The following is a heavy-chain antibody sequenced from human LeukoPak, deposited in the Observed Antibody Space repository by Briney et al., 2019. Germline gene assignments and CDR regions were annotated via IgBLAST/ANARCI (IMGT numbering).Heavy chain of an antibody. Sequence: GGSLRLSCAASGFTFSSYWMSWMRQAPGKGLEWVANIKYDGNEEYYVDSVKGRFTISRDNSKNTLYLQMNSLRAEDTAVYYCATERSYYDILTGYSPGAFDIWGQGTMVTVSS. V-gene: IGHV3-7*03. CDR3: ATERSYYDILTGYSPGAFDI. J-gene: IGHJ3*02. CDR2: IKYDGNEE. CDR1: GFTFSSYW. D-gene: IGHD3-9*01.